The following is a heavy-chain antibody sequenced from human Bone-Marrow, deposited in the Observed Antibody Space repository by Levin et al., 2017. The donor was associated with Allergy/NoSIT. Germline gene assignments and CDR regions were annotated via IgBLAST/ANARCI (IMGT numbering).Heavy chain of an antibody. CDR2: INHSGST. D-gene: IGHD2-2*01. V-gene: IGHV4-34*01. Sequence: PSETLSLTCAVYGGSFSGYYWSWIRQPPGKGLEWIGEINHSGSTNYNPSLKSRVTISVDTSKNQFSLKLSSVTAADTAVYYCARRRVPAAMPCIPCCEDAFDIWGQGTMVTVSS. CDR3: ARRRVPAAMPCIPCCEDAFDI. J-gene: IGHJ3*02. CDR1: GGSFSGYY.